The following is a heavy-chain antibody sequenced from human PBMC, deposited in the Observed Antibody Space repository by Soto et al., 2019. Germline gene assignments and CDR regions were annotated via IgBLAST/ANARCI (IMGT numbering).Heavy chain of an antibody. CDR1: GYTFITYD. V-gene: IGHV1-8*01. D-gene: IGHD6-25*01. J-gene: IGHJ4*02. CDR3: ARRKERSGPHYFDS. CDR2: MNPYNGNA. Sequence: GASVNVSCKASGYTFITYDIHWVRQATGQGLEWMGWMNPYNGNAGYAQKFQGRVTMTRNTSISTAYMELSSLRSEDTAVYFCARRKERSGPHYFDSWGQGTLVTVSS.